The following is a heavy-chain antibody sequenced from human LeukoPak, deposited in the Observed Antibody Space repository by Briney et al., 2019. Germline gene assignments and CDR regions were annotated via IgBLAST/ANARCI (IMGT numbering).Heavy chain of an antibody. Sequence: ASVTVSLTSSVYTFTVYYMHWVRQAPGQGIEWMGWINPNSGGTNYAQKFQGRVTMTRDTSISTAYMELSRLRSDDTALYYCARGAHYHDSSEGYDYWGQGTPVTVSS. CDR1: VYTFTVYY. CDR2: INPNSGGT. D-gene: IGHD3-22*01. V-gene: IGHV1-2*02. J-gene: IGHJ4*02. CDR3: ARGAHYHDSSEGYDY.